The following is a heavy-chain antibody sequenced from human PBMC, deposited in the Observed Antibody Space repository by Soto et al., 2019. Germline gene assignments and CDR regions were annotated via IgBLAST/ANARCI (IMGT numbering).Heavy chain of an antibody. J-gene: IGHJ6*02. Sequence: GGSLRLSCAASGFTFSSYSMNWVRQAPGKGLEWVSYISSSSSTIYYADSVKGRFTISRDNAKNSLYLQMNSLRDEDTAVYYCARDAEGHYYGSGSYPIHAYYYYYGMDVWGQGTTVTVSS. CDR3: ARDAEGHYYGSGSYPIHAYYYYYGMDV. CDR2: ISSSSSTI. D-gene: IGHD3-10*01. CDR1: GFTFSSYS. V-gene: IGHV3-48*02.